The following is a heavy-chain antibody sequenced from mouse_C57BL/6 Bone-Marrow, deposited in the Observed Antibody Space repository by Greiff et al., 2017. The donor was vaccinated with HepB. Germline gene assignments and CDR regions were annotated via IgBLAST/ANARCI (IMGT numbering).Heavy chain of an antibody. CDR1: GFTFSSYA. CDR3: AREGGVLRSLFYAMDY. J-gene: IGHJ4*01. V-gene: IGHV5-4*01. Sequence: EVQLVESGGGLVKPGGSLKLSCAASGFTFSSYAMSWVRQTPEKRLEWVATISDGGSYTYYPDNVKGRFTISRDNAKNNLYLQMSHLKSEDTAMYYCAREGGVLRSLFYAMDYWGQGTSVTVSS. D-gene: IGHD1-1*01. CDR2: ISDGGSYT.